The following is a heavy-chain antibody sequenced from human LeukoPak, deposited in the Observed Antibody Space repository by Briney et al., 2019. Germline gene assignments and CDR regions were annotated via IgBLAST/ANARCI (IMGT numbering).Heavy chain of an antibody. J-gene: IGHJ2*01. CDR1: GYTFINYD. Sequence: ASVKVSCKASGYTFINYDINWVRQATGQGPEWLGWMNPNSGNTGYAQKFQGRVTMTRDTSISTAYMELSRLRSDDTAVYYCARDPYSGCSSTSCYNWYFDLWGRGTLVTVSS. V-gene: IGHV1-8*01. D-gene: IGHD2-2*02. CDR3: ARDPYSGCSSTSCYNWYFDL. CDR2: MNPNSGNT.